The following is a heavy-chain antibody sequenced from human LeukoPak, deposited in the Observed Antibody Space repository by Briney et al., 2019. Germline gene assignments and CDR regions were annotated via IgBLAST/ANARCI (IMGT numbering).Heavy chain of an antibody. J-gene: IGHJ4*02. CDR3: ARGGFHYDSSSYYCFDY. CDR2: ISNSSSHI. V-gene: IGHV3-21*01. D-gene: IGHD3-22*01. Sequence: GGSLRLSCAASGFTFSSYSMNWVRQAPRKGLEWVSSISNSSSHIYYADSVEGRFTISRDNSKNSLYLQTNSLRAEDTAVYYCARGGFHYDSSSYYCFDYWGQGTLGTVSS. CDR1: GFTFSSYS.